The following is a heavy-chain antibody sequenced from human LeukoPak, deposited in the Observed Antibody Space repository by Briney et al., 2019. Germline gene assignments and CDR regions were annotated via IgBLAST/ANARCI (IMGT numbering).Heavy chain of an antibody. Sequence: SQTLSLTCTVSGGSISSGGYYWSWIRQHPGKGLEWIGYIYYSGSTYYNPSLKSRVTISVDTSKNQFSLKLSSVTAADTAVYYCARGYYDILTGYPPFVDYWGQGTLVTVSS. CDR3: ARGYYDILTGYPPFVDY. D-gene: IGHD3-9*01. V-gene: IGHV4-31*03. CDR2: IYYSGST. J-gene: IGHJ4*02. CDR1: GGSISSGGYY.